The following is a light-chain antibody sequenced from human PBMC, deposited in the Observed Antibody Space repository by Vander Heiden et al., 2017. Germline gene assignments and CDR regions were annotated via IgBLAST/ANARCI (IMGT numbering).Light chain of an antibody. CDR2: EVS. V-gene: IGLV2-14*01. Sequence: QSALPQPASVSGSPGQSINISCTGTSSDVGGYNYVSWYQQHPGNAPTLMIYEVSNRTSGVANRFSGSKSGNTASLTTSGLQAEDDADYYCSSYTSSSTVVFGGGTKLTVL. CDR3: SSYTSSSTVV. J-gene: IGLJ2*01. CDR1: SSDVGGYNY.